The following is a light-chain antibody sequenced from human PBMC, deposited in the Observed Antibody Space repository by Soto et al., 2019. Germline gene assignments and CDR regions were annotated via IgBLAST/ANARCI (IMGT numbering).Light chain of an antibody. CDR3: QQYYSTPWT. J-gene: IGKJ1*01. Sequence: EIVLTQSPGTLSLSPGERATLSCRASQSFHTNYLAWYQQRPGQAPRLLIYGASNRASGIPERFSGSGSGTDFTLTISSLQAEDVAVYYCQQYYSTPWTFGQGTKVEIK. V-gene: IGKV3-20*01. CDR2: GAS. CDR1: QSFHTNY.